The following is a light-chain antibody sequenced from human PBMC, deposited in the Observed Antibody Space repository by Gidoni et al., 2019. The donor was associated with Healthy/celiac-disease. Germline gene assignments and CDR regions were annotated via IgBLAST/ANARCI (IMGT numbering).Light chain of an antibody. CDR2: EVS. Sequence: QSALTQPASGSGSPGQSITISCTGTSSDVGGYHYVSWYQQHPGKSPKLMIYEVSKRPSGVSNRFSGSKSGNTASLTISGLQAEDEADYYCSSYTSSSTLVFGGGTKLTVL. CDR1: SSDVGGYHY. J-gene: IGLJ2*01. CDR3: SSYTSSSTLV. V-gene: IGLV2-14*01.